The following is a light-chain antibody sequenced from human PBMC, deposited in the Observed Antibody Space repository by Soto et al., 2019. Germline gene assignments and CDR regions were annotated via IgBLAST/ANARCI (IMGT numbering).Light chain of an antibody. J-gene: IGLJ1*01. CDR2: EGT. CDR3: YSFAGSTTFSYV. V-gene: IGLV2-23*03. CDR1: SSDVVTYNL. Sequence: QSVLTQPPSASGTPGQWVTISCTGTSSDVVTYNLVSWYQQHPGKAPTVLIYEGTKRPSGVSNRFSGSKSGNTASLTISGLQTEDEADYYCYSFAGSTTFSYVFGPGTKLTVL.